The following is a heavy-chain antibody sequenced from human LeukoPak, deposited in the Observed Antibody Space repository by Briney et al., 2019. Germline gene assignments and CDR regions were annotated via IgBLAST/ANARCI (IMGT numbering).Heavy chain of an antibody. CDR1: GFTFDDYA. CDR2: ISWNSGSI. Sequence: GGSLRLSCAASGFTFDDYAMHWVRQAPGKGLEWVSGISWNSGSIGYADSVKGRFTISRDNAKNSLYLQMNSLRAEDTAVYYCARPNCSSTSCYTDWYFDLWGRGTLVTVSS. J-gene: IGHJ2*01. CDR3: ARPNCSSTSCYTDWYFDL. V-gene: IGHV3-9*01. D-gene: IGHD2-2*02.